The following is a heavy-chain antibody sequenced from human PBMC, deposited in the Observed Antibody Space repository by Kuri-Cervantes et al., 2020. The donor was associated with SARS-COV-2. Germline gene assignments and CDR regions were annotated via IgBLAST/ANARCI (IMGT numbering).Heavy chain of an antibody. V-gene: IGHV3-21*01. D-gene: IGHD4-17*01. CDR2: ISSSSSYI. CDR1: GFTLRSYS. Sequence: GESLKISCAASGFTLRSYSMNWVRQAPGKGLEWVSSISSSSSYIYYADSVKGRFTISRDNAKNSLYLQMNSLRAEDTAVYYCARGVGYGDYTFDYWGQGTLVTDSS. J-gene: IGHJ4*02. CDR3: ARGVGYGDYTFDY.